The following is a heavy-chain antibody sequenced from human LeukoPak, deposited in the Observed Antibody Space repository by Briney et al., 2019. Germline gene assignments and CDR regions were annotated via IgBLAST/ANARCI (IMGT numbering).Heavy chain of an antibody. J-gene: IGHJ4*02. D-gene: IGHD6-13*01. Sequence: GGSLRLSCAASGFTFSNSAMHWVRQAPGKGLEWVAVISYDGSNGYYADSVKGRFTVSRDNSKNTLLLHMDSLRAEDSAVYYCARGQSGYTSSWPDYWGQGTLVTVSS. CDR2: ISYDGSNG. CDR3: ARGQSGYTSSWPDY. V-gene: IGHV3-30-3*01. CDR1: GFTFSNSA.